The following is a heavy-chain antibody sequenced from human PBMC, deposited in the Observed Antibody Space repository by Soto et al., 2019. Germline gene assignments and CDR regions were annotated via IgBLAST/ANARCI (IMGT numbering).Heavy chain of an antibody. D-gene: IGHD5-12*01. Sequence: PSETLSLTCTVSSGSISSYYWSWIRQPPGKGLEWIGSIFHSGSTNYNPSLKSRVTISIDTSKNQFSLKLNSVTAADTAVYYCAQLKYSAYGPFDYWGQGTLVTVSS. CDR2: IFHSGST. V-gene: IGHV4-59*08. CDR3: AQLKYSAYGPFDY. CDR1: SGSISSYY. J-gene: IGHJ4*02.